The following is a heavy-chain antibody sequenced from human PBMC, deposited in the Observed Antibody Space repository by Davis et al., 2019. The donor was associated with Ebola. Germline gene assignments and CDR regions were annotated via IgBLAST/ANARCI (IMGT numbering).Heavy chain of an antibody. Sequence: GESLKIPCAASGFPFSSYAMTWVRQAPGEGLQWVSTVSISGRDTYYIDSVMGRFTVSRDNSKNTVFLQMNSLRAEDTAHYYCAQGSSPDNWGPGTLVTVSS. CDR3: AQGSSPDN. CDR1: GFPFSSYA. V-gene: IGHV3-23*01. D-gene: IGHD6-6*01. J-gene: IGHJ4*02. CDR2: VSISGRDT.